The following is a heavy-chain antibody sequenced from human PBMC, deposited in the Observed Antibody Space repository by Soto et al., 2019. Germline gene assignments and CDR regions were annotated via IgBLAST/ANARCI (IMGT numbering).Heavy chain of an antibody. CDR3: ATGEGFGSGGSCNGWLDP. Sequence: ASVKVSCKASGYTFSNYAINWARQAPGQRLEWVGLINPKGGATTYAQKFQGRVNMTSDTSTSTIYMTLRSLTSEDTALYYCATGEGFGSGGSCNGWLDPWGQGTMVTVSS. CDR1: GYTFSNYA. J-gene: IGHJ5*02. CDR2: INPKGGAT. D-gene: IGHD2-15*01. V-gene: IGHV1-46*01.